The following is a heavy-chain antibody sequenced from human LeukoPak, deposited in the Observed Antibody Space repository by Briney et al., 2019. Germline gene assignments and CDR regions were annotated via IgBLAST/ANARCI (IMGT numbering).Heavy chain of an antibody. CDR2: IRHDGSNI. CDR1: GFTFSSYG. CDR3: VRTKREYTGGYDQFLYYGMDV. Sequence: QSGGSLRLSCVASGFTFSSYGMHWVRQVPGKGLEWVAFIRHDGSNINYADSVKGRFTISRDNSRNTVDLQMNSLRVEDTAVYYCVRTKREYTGGYDQFLYYGMDVWGQGTTVTVSS. V-gene: IGHV3-30*02. D-gene: IGHD5-12*01. J-gene: IGHJ6*02.